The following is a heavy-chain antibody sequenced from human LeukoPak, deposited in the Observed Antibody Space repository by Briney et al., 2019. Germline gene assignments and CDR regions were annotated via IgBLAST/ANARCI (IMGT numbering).Heavy chain of an antibody. V-gene: IGHV1-69*04. Sequence: GSSVKVSCKASGGTFISYAISWVRQAPGQGLEWMGRIIPILGIANYAQKFQGRVTITADKSTSTAYMELSSLRSEDTAVYYCARDHYYYDTSGGFDPWGQGTLVTVSS. CDR3: ARDHYYYDTSGGFDP. CDR2: IIPILGIA. D-gene: IGHD3-22*01. CDR1: GGTFISYA. J-gene: IGHJ5*02.